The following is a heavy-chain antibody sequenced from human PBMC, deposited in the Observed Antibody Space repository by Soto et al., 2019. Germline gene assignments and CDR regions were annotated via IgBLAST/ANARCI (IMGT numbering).Heavy chain of an antibody. D-gene: IGHD3-16*02. V-gene: IGHV4-30-4*01. J-gene: IGHJ4*02. CDR1: GGSISSGDYY. Sequence: ASETLSLTCTVSGGSISSGDYYWSWIRQPPGKGLEWIGYIYYSGSTNYNPSLKSRVTISVDTSKNQFSLKLSSVTAADTAVYYCARVRDDYVWGSYRLYYFDYWGQGTLVTVSS. CDR3: ARVRDDYVWGSYRLYYFDY. CDR2: IYYSGST.